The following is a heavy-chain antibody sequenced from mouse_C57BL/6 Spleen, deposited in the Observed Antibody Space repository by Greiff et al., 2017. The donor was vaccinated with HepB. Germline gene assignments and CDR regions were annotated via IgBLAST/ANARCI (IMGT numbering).Heavy chain of an antibody. Sequence: VKLQESGAELVKPGASVKMSCKASGYTFTTYPIEWMKQNHGKSLEWIGNFHPYNDDTKYNEKFKGKATLTVEKSSSTVYLELSRLTSDDSAVYYCARANWERGYFDYWGQGTTLTVSS. CDR1: GYTFTTYP. D-gene: IGHD4-1*01. CDR2: FHPYNDDT. CDR3: ARANWERGYFDY. V-gene: IGHV1-47*01. J-gene: IGHJ2*01.